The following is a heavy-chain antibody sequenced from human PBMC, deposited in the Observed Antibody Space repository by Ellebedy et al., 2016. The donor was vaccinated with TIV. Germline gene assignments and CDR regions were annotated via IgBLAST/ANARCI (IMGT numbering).Heavy chain of an antibody. CDR3: ARGISGSGNYYPNWFDP. Sequence: AASVTVSCKASGGTFSSYAVSWARQAPGQGLEWMGRIITILYIANYAQKFQGRVTITAEKSTTTVYMERSSLRSEETAVYFCARGISGSGNYYPNWFDPWGQGTLVTVSS. CDR2: IITILYIA. J-gene: IGHJ5*02. CDR1: GGTFSSYA. V-gene: IGHV1-69*04. D-gene: IGHD3-10*01.